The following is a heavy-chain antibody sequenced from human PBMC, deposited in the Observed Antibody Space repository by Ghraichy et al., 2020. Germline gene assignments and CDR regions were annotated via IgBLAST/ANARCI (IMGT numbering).Heavy chain of an antibody. Sequence: LSLTCAASGFTFRSYSMNWVRQAPGKGLEWVSYISSSSSTIYYADSVKGRFTISRDNANNSLSLQMNSLRDEDTAVYYCARDGDFWSGYHSYFYYGMDVWGQGTTVTVSS. CDR3: ARDGDFWSGYHSYFYYGMDV. J-gene: IGHJ6*02. D-gene: IGHD3-3*01. V-gene: IGHV3-48*02. CDR1: GFTFRSYS. CDR2: ISSSSSTI.